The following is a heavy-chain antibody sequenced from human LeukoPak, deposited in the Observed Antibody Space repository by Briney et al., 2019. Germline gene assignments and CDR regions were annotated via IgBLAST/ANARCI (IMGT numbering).Heavy chain of an antibody. CDR2: IYYSGST. CDR3: ATSGYYYYMDV. D-gene: IGHD3-10*01. J-gene: IGHJ6*03. Sequence: PSETLFLTCTVSGGSISSYYWSWIRQPPGKGLEWIGYIYYSGSTNYNPSLKSRVTISVDTSKNQFSLKLSSVTAADTAVYYCATSGYYYYMDVWGKGTTVTISS. CDR1: GGSISSYY. V-gene: IGHV4-59*01.